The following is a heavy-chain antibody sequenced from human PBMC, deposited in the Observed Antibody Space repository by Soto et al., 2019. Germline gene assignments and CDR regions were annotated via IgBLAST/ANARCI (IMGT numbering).Heavy chain of an antibody. CDR1: GFTVSSNY. Sequence: EVQLVETGGGLIQPGGSLRLSCAASGFTVSSNYMSWVRQAPGKGLEWVSVIYSGGSTYYADSVKGRFTISRDNSKNTLYLQMNSLRAEDTAVYYCARGGWTYYYDTYALDIWGQGTMVTVSS. CDR2: IYSGGST. V-gene: IGHV3-53*02. CDR3: ARGGWTYYYDTYALDI. J-gene: IGHJ3*02. D-gene: IGHD3-22*01.